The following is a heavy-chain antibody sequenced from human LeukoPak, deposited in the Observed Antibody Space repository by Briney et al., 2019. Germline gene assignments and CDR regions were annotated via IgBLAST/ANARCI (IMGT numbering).Heavy chain of an antibody. J-gene: IGHJ6*03. CDR1: GSTFINYG. Sequence: GGSLRLSCAASGSTFINYGMHWVRQAPGKGLEWVAFVRYDGSNTYYADSVKGRFTISRDNSKNTLYLEMDSLRTEDTAVYYCAKDQRIYGILYYIYMDVWGKGTTVTISS. V-gene: IGHV3-30*02. CDR3: AKDQRIYGILYYIYMDV. CDR2: VRYDGSNT. D-gene: IGHD2-8*01.